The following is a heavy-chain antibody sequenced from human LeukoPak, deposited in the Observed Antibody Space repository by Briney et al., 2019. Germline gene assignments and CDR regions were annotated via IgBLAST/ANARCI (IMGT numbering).Heavy chain of an antibody. V-gene: IGHV1-2*02. J-gene: IGHJ6*02. CDR1: GYTFTGYY. CDR2: IKPNSGGT. CDR3: ARAYSSGWSGAHYYYYYGMDV. Sequence: GASVKVSSKASGYTFTGYYMHWVRQAPGQGLEWMGWIKPNSGGTNYAQKFQGRVTMTRDTSISTAYMELSRLRSDDTAVYYCARAYSSGWSGAHYYYYYGMDVWGQGTTVTVSS. D-gene: IGHD6-19*01.